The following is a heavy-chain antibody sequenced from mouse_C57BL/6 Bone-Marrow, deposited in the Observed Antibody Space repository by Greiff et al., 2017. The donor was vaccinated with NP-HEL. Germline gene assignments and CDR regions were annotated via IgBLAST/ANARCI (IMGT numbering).Heavy chain of an antibody. V-gene: IGHV1-69*01. CDR3: AREAYWFAY. CDR1: GYTFTSYW. J-gene: IGHJ3*01. D-gene: IGHD6-5*01. Sequence: VKLQESGAELVMPGASVKLSCKASGYTFTSYWMHWVKQRPGQGLEWIGEIDPSDSYTNYNQKFKGKSTLTVDKSSSTAYMQLSSLTSEDSAVYYCAREAYWFAYWGQGTLVTVSA. CDR2: IDPSDSYT.